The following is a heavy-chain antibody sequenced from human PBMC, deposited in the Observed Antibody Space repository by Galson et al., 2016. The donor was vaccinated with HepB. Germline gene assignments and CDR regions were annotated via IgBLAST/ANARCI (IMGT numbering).Heavy chain of an antibody. V-gene: IGHV3-23*01. J-gene: IGHJ4*02. D-gene: IGHD3-22*01. CDR1: GFTFRSYG. CDR2: ISGGGGST. Sequence: SLRLSCAASGFTFRSYGMSWVRQAPGKGLEWVSAISGGGGSTYYADSVRGRFSISRDNSKNTVYLQLKSLSAEDTAIYYCAKDRENHYDTSGFSSNDYWGQGTLVTVSS. CDR3: AKDRENHYDTSGFSSNDY.